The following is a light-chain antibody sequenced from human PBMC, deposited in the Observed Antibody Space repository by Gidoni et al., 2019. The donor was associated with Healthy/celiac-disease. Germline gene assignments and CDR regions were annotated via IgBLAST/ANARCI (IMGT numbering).Light chain of an antibody. CDR1: SGHSSYA. V-gene: IGLV4-69*01. Sequence: QLVLPHSPSASASLAASVKLTRTLSSGHSSYAIAWHQQQPEKGPRYLMKLNSDGSHSKGDGIPDRFSGSSSGAERYLTISSLQSEDEADYYCQTWGTGPWVFGGGTKLTVL. CDR2: LNSDGSH. J-gene: IGLJ3*02. CDR3: QTWGTGPWV.